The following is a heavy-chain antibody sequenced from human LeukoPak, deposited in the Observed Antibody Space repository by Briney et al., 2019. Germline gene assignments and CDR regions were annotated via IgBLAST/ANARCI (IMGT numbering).Heavy chain of an antibody. CDR1: GFTFSSYG. CDR3: TKRHGFDP. D-gene: IGHD6-25*01. J-gene: IGHJ5*02. CDR2: IQYDGSNK. V-gene: IGHV3-30*02. Sequence: GGSLRLSCAASGFTFSSYGMHWVRQAPGKGLEWVAFIQYDGSNKYYADSVKGRFTISRDNSKNTLYLQMNSLRAEDTAVYYCTKRHGFDPWGQGTLVTVSS.